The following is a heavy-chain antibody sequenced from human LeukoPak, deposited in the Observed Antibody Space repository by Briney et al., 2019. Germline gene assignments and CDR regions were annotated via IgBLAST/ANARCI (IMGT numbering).Heavy chain of an antibody. CDR1: GYSISSGYY. CDR3: ARMLYGDN. Sequence: PSETLSLTCTVSGYSISSGYYWGWIRQPPGKGLEWIGEINHSGSTNYNPSLKSRVTISVDTSKNQFSLKLSSVTAADTAVYYCARMLYGDNWGQGTLVTVSS. D-gene: IGHD2-8*01. J-gene: IGHJ4*02. V-gene: IGHV4-38-2*02. CDR2: INHSGST.